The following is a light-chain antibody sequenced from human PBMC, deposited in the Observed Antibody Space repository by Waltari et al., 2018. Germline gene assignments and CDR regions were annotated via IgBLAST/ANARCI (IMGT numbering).Light chain of an antibody. Sequence: QSVLTQPPSASGTPGQRVTISCSGSSSHIGSNPVNWYQQLPGTAPKLLIYSNNQRPSGVPDRFSGSKSGTSASLAISGLQSEDEADYYCAAWDDSLNGRVFGTGTKVTVL. CDR2: SNN. J-gene: IGLJ1*01. CDR1: SSHIGSNP. CDR3: AAWDDSLNGRV. V-gene: IGLV1-44*01.